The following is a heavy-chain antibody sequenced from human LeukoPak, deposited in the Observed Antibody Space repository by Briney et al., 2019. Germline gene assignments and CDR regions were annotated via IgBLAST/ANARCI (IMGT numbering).Heavy chain of an antibody. V-gene: IGHV3-9*01. CDR2: ISSNSDRV. D-gene: IGHD3-22*01. Sequence: GRSLRLSCGGSGFTFDEYALHWVRQAPGKGLEWVSGISSNSDRVGYADSVKGRFTISRDNSKNTLYLQMNSLRAEDTAVYYCAKDQIDYVSSFDYWGQGTLVTVSS. CDR3: AKDQIDYVSSFDY. J-gene: IGHJ4*02. CDR1: GFTFDEYA.